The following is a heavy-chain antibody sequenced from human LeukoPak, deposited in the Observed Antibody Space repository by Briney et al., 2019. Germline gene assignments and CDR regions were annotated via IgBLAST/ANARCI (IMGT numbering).Heavy chain of an antibody. D-gene: IGHD6-13*01. CDR1: GFTFSSYA. V-gene: IGHV3-23*01. J-gene: IGHJ4*02. CDR3: ARRAAAGRCFDH. CDR2: ISGSGGST. Sequence: PGGSLRLPCAASGFTFSSYAMSWVRQAPGKGLEWVSAISGSGGSTYYADSVKGRFTISRDNAENSLYLQMNSLRAEDTAVYYCARRAAAGRCFDHWGQGTLVTVSS.